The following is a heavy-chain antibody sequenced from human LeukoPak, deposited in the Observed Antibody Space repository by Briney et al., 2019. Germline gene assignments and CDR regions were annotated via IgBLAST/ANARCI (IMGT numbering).Heavy chain of an antibody. Sequence: PGGSLRLSCAASGFTFSTYAIHWVRQAPGKGLEWVAVISDDGSTKYYADSVKGRFTISRDNSKNMLYLQMNSLRAEDSAVYYCARDLIAVTGTGFWSDPRGQGTLVTVSS. D-gene: IGHD6-19*01. CDR3: ARDLIAVTGTGFWSDP. CDR2: ISDDGSTK. V-gene: IGHV3-30-3*01. J-gene: IGHJ5*02. CDR1: GFTFSTYA.